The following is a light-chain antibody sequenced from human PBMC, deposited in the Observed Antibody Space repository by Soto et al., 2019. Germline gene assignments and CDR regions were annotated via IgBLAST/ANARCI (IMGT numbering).Light chain of an antibody. CDR3: QQYSVYPRT. CDR2: KAS. CDR1: QIISHW. J-gene: IGKJ2*01. V-gene: IGKV1-5*03. Sequence: IQMTQSPSTLSASVGDRVTITCRATQIISHWLAWYQQKPGKAPKLLISKASTLASGVPSRFSGVISGTDFTLTITGLQPDDFATYDCQQYSVYPRTFGQGTKLEI.